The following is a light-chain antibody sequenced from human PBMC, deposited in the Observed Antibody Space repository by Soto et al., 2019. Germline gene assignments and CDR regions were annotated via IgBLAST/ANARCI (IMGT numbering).Light chain of an antibody. V-gene: IGLV1-44*01. J-gene: IGLJ1*01. CDR2: TNN. Sequence: QSVLTQSPSASGTPGQRVTISCSGSSSNIGSNTVNWYQQLPGTAPKLLIYTNNQRPSGVPDRFSGSKSGTSASLAISGLHSEDEADYYCAAWDDSLDGRVFGTGTKVTVL. CDR3: AAWDDSLDGRV. CDR1: SSNIGSNT.